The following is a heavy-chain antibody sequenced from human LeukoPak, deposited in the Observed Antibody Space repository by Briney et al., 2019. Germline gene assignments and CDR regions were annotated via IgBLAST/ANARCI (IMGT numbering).Heavy chain of an antibody. D-gene: IGHD5-18*01. Sequence: SETLSLTCAVYGGSFSGYYWSWIRQPPGKGLEWIGEINHSGSTNYNPSLKSRVTISVDTSKNQFSLELSSVTAADTAVYYCASGYSYGLFDYWGQGTLVTVSS. CDR2: INHSGST. CDR3: ASGYSYGLFDY. CDR1: GGSFSGYY. V-gene: IGHV4-34*01. J-gene: IGHJ4*02.